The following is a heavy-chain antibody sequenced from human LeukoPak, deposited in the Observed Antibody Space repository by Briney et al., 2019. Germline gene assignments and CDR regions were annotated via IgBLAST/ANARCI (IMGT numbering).Heavy chain of an antibody. D-gene: IGHD6-6*01. CDR2: IYHSGST. Sequence: PSGTLSLTCTVSGGSISSGGYYWSWIRQPPGKGLEWIGYIYHSGSTYYNPSLKSRVTISVDRSKNQFSLKLSSVTAADTAVYYCARGNPYSSSSPWYYYYMDVWGKGTTVTVSS. CDR1: GGSISSGGYY. CDR3: ARGNPYSSSSPWYYYYMDV. V-gene: IGHV4-30-2*01. J-gene: IGHJ6*03.